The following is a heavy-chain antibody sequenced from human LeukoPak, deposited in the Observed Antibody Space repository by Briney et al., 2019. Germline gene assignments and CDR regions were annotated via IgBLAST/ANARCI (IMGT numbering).Heavy chain of an antibody. V-gene: IGHV3-30-3*01. CDR3: ARDLGYFDWLGYFDY. Sequence: GGSLRLSCAASGFTFSGYPIHWVRQAPGKGLEWVAVISYDGSNKYYADSVKGRFTISRDNSKNTLYLQMNSLRAEDTAVYYCARDLGYFDWLGYFDYWGQGTLVTVSS. CDR1: GFTFSGYP. CDR2: ISYDGSNK. D-gene: IGHD3-9*01. J-gene: IGHJ4*02.